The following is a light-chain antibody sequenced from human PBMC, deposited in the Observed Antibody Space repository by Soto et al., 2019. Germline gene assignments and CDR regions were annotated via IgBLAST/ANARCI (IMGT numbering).Light chain of an antibody. V-gene: IGKV3-20*01. CDR3: QQYGGSPPIT. CDR2: GVS. CDR1: QSVSSF. J-gene: IGKJ5*01. Sequence: DIVLTQSPATLSLSPGERATLTCRASQSVSSFLAWYQQKPGQAPRLLMYGVSYRATGIPDRFSGGGSGTHFTLTISRLEPEDFAVYYCQQYGGSPPITFGQGTRLEIK.